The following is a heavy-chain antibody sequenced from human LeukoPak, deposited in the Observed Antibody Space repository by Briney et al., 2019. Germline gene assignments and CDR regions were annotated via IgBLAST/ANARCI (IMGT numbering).Heavy chain of an antibody. CDR3: ARDPSSSWSVGYFDY. V-gene: IGHV1-2*02. CDR2: INPNSGGT. D-gene: IGHD6-13*01. Sequence: ASVKVSCKASGYTFTGYYMHWVRQAPGQGLEWMGWINPNSGGTNYAQKFQGRVTMTRDTPISTAYMELSRLRSDDTAVYYCARDPSSSWSVGYFDYWGQGTLVTVSS. CDR1: GYTFTGYY. J-gene: IGHJ4*02.